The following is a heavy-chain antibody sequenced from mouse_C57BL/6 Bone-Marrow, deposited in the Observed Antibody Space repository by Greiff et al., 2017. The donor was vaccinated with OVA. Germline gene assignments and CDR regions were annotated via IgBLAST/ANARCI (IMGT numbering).Heavy chain of an antibody. CDR2: INPSSGYT. J-gene: IGHJ3*01. CDR1: GYTFTSYT. D-gene: IGHD1-1*01. CDR3: AIYGSSYWFAY. Sequence: QVQLQQSGAELARPGASVKMSCKASGYTFTSYTMHWVKQRPGQGLEWIGYINPSSGYTKYNQKFKDKATLTADKSSSTAYMQLSSLTSEDSAVYYCAIYGSSYWFAYWGQGTLVTVSA. V-gene: IGHV1-4*01.